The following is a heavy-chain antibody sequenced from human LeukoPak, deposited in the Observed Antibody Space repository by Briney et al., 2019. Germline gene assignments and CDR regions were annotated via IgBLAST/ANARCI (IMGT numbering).Heavy chain of an antibody. CDR2: IYSGGST. V-gene: IGHV3-53*01. Sequence: GGSLRLSCAASGFTVSSNCMSWVRQAPGKGLEWVSVIYSGGSTYYADSVKGRFTISRDNSKNTLYLQMNSLRAEDTAVYYCASTVSSSWSDDAFDIWGQGTMVTVS. CDR3: ASTVSSSWSDDAFDI. CDR1: GFTVSSNC. D-gene: IGHD6-13*01. J-gene: IGHJ3*02.